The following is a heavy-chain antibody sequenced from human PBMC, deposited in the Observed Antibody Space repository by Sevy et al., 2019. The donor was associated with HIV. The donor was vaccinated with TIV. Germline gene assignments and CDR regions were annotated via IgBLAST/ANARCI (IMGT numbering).Heavy chain of an antibody. J-gene: IGHJ2*01. CDR1: GFTFSNYG. CDR2: IFSDANIK. D-gene: IGHD1-26*01. Sequence: GGSLRLSCAASGFTFSNYGMHWVRQAPGKGLEWVGAIFSDANIKYYVDSVKGRFAISRDNSKNTVYLQMNSLRAEDTAVYSCARESGSNWYFVLWGRGTPVTVSS. V-gene: IGHV3-33*01. CDR3: ARESGSNWYFVL.